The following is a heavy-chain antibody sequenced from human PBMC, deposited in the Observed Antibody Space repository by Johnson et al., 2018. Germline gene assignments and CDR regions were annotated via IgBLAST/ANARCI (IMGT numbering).Heavy chain of an antibody. CDR3: ARESRSYYGSSGNWEY. V-gene: IGHV3-7*01. J-gene: IGHJ4*02. CDR1: GFIFTHYW. CDR2: IKKDGSEK. Sequence: VQLVESGGGLVQPGGSLRLSCAASGFIFTHYWMSWVRQTPGKGLEWLANIKKDGSEKYYVDSVKGRFTISRDNAENSLYLQMNSLRVEDTAVYYCARESRSYYGSSGNWEYWGQGTLVTVSS. D-gene: IGHD3-22*01.